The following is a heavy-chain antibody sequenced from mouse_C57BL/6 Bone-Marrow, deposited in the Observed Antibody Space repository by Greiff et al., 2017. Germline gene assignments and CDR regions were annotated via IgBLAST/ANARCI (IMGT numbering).Heavy chain of an antibody. CDR1: GFTFSSYA. D-gene: IGHD4-1*01. J-gene: IGHJ3*01. CDR3: ARGRAGTGFAY. Sequence: DVMLVESGGGLVKPGGSLKLSCAASGFTFSSYAMSWVRQTPEKRLEWVATISDGGSYTYYPDNVKGRFTISRDNAKNNLYLQMSHLTSEDTAMYYCARGRAGTGFAYWGQGTLVTVSA. V-gene: IGHV5-4*03. CDR2: ISDGGSYT.